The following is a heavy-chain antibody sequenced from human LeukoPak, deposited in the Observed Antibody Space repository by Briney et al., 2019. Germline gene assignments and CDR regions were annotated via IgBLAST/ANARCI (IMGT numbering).Heavy chain of an antibody. CDR1: GGSISSYY. J-gene: IGHJ5*02. V-gene: IGHV4-59*12. CDR2: IYYSGST. Sequence: TSETLSLTCTVSGGSISSYYWSWIRQPPGKGLEWIGYIYYSGSTNYNPSLKSRVTISVDTSKNQFSLKLSSVTAADTAVYYCARRSPPRPYYYGSGSYPAGNWFDPWGQGTLVTVSS. CDR3: ARRSPPRPYYYGSGSYPAGNWFDP. D-gene: IGHD3-10*01.